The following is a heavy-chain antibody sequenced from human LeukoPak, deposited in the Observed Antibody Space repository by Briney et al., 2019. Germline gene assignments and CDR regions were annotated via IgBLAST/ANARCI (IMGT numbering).Heavy chain of an antibody. CDR3: ARRVDIVATIETWFDP. Sequence: GGSLRLSCAASGFTFSSYSMNWVRQAPGKGLEWVSSISSSSSYIYYADSVKGRFTISRDNAKNSLYLQLNSLRAEDTAVYYCARRVDIVATIETWFDPWGQGTLVTVSS. J-gene: IGHJ5*02. V-gene: IGHV3-21*01. D-gene: IGHD5-12*01. CDR1: GFTFSSYS. CDR2: ISSSSSYI.